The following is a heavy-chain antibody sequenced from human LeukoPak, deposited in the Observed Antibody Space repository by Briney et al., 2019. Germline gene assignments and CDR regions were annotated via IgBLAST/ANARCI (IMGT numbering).Heavy chain of an antibody. J-gene: IGHJ5*02. CDR3: AREIAYCNGGSCLGNWFDP. CDR2: IIPIFGTA. Sequence: SVKVSCKASGGTFSSYAISWVRQAPGQGLEWMGGIIPIFGTANYAQKFQGRVTITADESTSTAYMELSSLRSEDTAVYYCAREIAYCNGGSCLGNWFDPWGQGTLVTVSS. CDR1: GGTFSSYA. D-gene: IGHD2-15*01. V-gene: IGHV1-69*13.